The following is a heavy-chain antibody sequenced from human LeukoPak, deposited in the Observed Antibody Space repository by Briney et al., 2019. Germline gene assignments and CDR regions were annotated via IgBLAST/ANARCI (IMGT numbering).Heavy chain of an antibody. Sequence: PGRSLRLSCAASRFTFDDYAMHWVRQAPGKGLEWVSGISWNSGSIGYADSVKGRFTISRDNAKNSLYLQMNSLRAEDTALYYCAKEKIAVAGTRALNPYFDYWGQGTLVTVSS. V-gene: IGHV3-9*01. J-gene: IGHJ4*02. D-gene: IGHD6-19*01. CDR2: ISWNSGSI. CDR1: RFTFDDYA. CDR3: AKEKIAVAGTRALNPYFDY.